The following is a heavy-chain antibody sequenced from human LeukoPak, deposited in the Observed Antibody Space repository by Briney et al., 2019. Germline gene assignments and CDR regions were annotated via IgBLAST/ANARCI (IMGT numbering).Heavy chain of an antibody. Sequence: GGSLRLSCAASGFIFSSYLIPWVRQVPGKGLVWVSRVNSDGSSVKYTDSVKGRFTISRDNAKNTVYLQMNSLRAEDTGVYSCARDGDYVIDVWGQGTTVTVSS. CDR1: GFIFSSYL. J-gene: IGHJ6*02. V-gene: IGHV3-74*01. CDR2: VNSDGSSV. CDR3: ARDGDYVIDV.